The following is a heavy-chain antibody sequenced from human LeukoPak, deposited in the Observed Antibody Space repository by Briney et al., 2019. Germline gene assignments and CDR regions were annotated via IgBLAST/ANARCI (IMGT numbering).Heavy chain of an antibody. CDR1: GGSISSGGYY. V-gene: IGHV4-30-2*01. CDR2: IYHSGST. Sequence: SETLSLTCTVSGGSISSGGYYWSWIRQPPGKGLEWIGYIYHSGSTYYNPSLKSRVTISVDRSKNQFSLKLSSVTAADTAVYYCARALRHGSGLYAFDIWGQGTMVTVSS. D-gene: IGHD3-10*01. CDR3: ARALRHGSGLYAFDI. J-gene: IGHJ3*02.